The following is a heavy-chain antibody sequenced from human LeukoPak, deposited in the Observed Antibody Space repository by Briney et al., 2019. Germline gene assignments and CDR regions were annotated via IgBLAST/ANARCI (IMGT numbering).Heavy chain of an antibody. CDR3: ARDYKNSGYDFRAFDI. Sequence: PGGSLRLSCAASGFTFDDYGMSWVRQAPGKGLEWVSGINWNGGSTGYADSVKGRFTISRDNAKNSLYLQMNSLRAEDTAVYYCARDYKNSGYDFRAFDIWGQGTMVTVSS. CDR2: INWNGGST. CDR1: GFTFDDYG. V-gene: IGHV3-20*04. D-gene: IGHD5-12*01. J-gene: IGHJ3*02.